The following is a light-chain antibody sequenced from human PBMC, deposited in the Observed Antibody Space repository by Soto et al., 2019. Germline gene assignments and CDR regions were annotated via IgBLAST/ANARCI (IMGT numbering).Light chain of an antibody. V-gene: IGLV2-14*01. Sequence: QSVLTQPASVSGSPGQSIAISCTGTSNDVGGYNYVSWYQQHPGKAPKLMIYDVSARPSGVSNRFSGSKSDNTASLTISGLQAEDEADYYRSSYTSSSTVVFGGGTKVTVL. CDR2: DVS. CDR1: SNDVGGYNY. CDR3: SSYTSSSTVV. J-gene: IGLJ2*01.